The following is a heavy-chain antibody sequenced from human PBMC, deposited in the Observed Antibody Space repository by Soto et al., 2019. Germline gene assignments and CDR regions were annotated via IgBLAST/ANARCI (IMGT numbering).Heavy chain of an antibody. D-gene: IGHD2-2*01. J-gene: IGHJ6*02. CDR2: IWYDGSNK. V-gene: IGHV3-33*01. CDR1: GFTFSSYG. CDR3: ARDHCSSTSCSDYYYGMDV. Sequence: GGSLRLSCAASGFTFSSYGMHWVRQAPGKGLEWVAVIWYDGSNKYYADSVKGRFTISRDNSKNTLYLQMNSLRAEDTAVYYCARDHCSSTSCSDYYYGMDVWGQGTTVTVSS.